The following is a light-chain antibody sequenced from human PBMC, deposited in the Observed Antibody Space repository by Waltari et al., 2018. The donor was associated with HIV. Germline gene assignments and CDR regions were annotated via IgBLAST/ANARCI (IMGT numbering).Light chain of an antibody. Sequence: QSVLTQPPSVSGAPGHMITMSCTGSSSNIGAGYDVNWYQKFPGTAPKLLIFANTNRPSGVPDRFSGSKSDTSASLAITWLQAEDEADYYCQSYDRRLNGSVFGSGTRVNVL. CDR2: ANT. CDR1: SSNIGAGYD. J-gene: IGLJ1*01. V-gene: IGLV1-40*01. CDR3: QSYDRRLNGSV.